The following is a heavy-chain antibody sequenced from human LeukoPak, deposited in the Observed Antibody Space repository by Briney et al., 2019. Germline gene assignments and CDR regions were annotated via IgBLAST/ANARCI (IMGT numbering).Heavy chain of an antibody. V-gene: IGHV4-39*07. Sequence: KPSETLSLTCTVSGGSISSSSYYWGWIRQPPGKGLEWVGSIHYSGTTYYNPSLKSRVAISVDTSKNQFSLNLNSVTAADTAVYYCARDDQNLGNYFDYWGQGTLVTVSS. J-gene: IGHJ4*02. CDR1: GGSISSSSYY. CDR3: ARDDQNLGNYFDY. CDR2: IHYSGTT.